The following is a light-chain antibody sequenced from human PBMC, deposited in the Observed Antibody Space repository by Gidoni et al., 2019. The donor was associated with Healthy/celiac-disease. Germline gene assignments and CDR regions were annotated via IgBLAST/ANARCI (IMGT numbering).Light chain of an antibody. CDR1: QGISNY. CDR3: QKYNSAIVT. CDR2: AAS. J-gene: IGKJ3*01. Sequence: IQMTPSPSSLSASVGDRVTITCRASQGISNYLALYQQKPGKVPKLLIYAASTVQSGVPSRFSGRGSGTDFTLTISSLQPEDVATYYCQKYNSAIVTFGPGTKVDIK. V-gene: IGKV1-27*01.